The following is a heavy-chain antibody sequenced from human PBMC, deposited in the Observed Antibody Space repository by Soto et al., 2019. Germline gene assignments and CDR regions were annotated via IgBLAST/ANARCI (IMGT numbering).Heavy chain of an antibody. CDR2: IYHSGST. Sequence: ASETLSLTCAVSGGSISSSNWWSWVRQPPGKGLEWIGEIYHSGSTNYNPSLKSRVTISVDKSKNQFSLKLSSVTAADTAVYYCARDNEYSSNWFDPWGQGTLVTVSS. V-gene: IGHV4-4*02. D-gene: IGHD6-6*01. CDR3: ARDNEYSSNWFDP. CDR1: GGSISSSNW. J-gene: IGHJ5*02.